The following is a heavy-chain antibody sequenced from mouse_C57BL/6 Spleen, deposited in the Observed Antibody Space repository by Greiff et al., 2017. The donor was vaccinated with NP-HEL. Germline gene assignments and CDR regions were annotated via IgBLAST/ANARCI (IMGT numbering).Heavy chain of an antibody. CDR3: ARVITTVVAPYFDV. D-gene: IGHD1-1*01. Sequence: EVKLMESEGGLVQPGSSMKLSCTASGFTFSDYYMAWVRQVPEKGLEWVANINYDGSSTYYLDSLKSRFIISRDNAKNILYLQMSSLKSEDTATYYGARVITTVVAPYFDVWGTGTTVTVSS. V-gene: IGHV5-16*01. J-gene: IGHJ1*03. CDR1: GFTFSDYY. CDR2: INYDGSST.